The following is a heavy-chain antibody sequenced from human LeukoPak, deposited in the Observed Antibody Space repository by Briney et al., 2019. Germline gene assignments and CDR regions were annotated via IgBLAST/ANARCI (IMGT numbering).Heavy chain of an antibody. J-gene: IGHJ3*02. CDR2: INPNSGGT. Sequence: ASVKVSCKASGYTLTGYYMHWVRQAPGQGLEWMGRINPNSGGTNYAQKFQGRVTMTRDTSMGTAYLELSRLRSDDTAVYYCARESPEDAFDIWGQGTMVTVSS. CDR1: GYTLTGYY. V-gene: IGHV1-2*06. CDR3: ARESPEDAFDI.